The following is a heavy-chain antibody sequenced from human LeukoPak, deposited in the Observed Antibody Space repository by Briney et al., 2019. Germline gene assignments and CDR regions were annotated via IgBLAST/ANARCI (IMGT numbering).Heavy chain of an antibody. Sequence: EGSLRLSCVASGFTFTTYWMSWVRQAPGKGLEWVANIKQDGGEKYYVDSVRGRFTISRDNAKNSLYLQMNSLRAEDTAVYYCARHYYDSSGYYWIVDCWGQGTLVTVSS. CDR3: ARHYYDSSGYYWIVDC. CDR2: IKQDGGEK. V-gene: IGHV3-7*01. J-gene: IGHJ4*02. CDR1: GFTFTTYW. D-gene: IGHD3-22*01.